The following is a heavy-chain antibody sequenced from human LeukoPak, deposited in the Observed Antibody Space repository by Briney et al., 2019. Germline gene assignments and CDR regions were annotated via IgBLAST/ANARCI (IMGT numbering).Heavy chain of an antibody. Sequence: GGSLRLSCAASGFTFSSYGMHWVRQAPGKGLEWVAVIWYDGSNKYYADSVKGRFTISRDNSKNTLYLQMKSLRAEDTAVYYCARGDYYDSSGYYSDYWGQGTLVTVSS. CDR2: IWYDGSNK. V-gene: IGHV3-33*01. CDR1: GFTFSSYG. CDR3: ARGDYYDSSGYYSDY. J-gene: IGHJ4*02. D-gene: IGHD3-22*01.